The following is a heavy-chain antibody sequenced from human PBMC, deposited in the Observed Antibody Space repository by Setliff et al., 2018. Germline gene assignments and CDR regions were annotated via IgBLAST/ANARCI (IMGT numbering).Heavy chain of an antibody. V-gene: IGHV3-21*01. CDR2: VYNGNDET. Sequence: GGSLRLSCVASGFTFSAYGLSWVRQAPGKGLEWVSSVYNGNDETKYADSVKGRFTISRDNDKNSLYLQMHSLRIEDTAVYYCAREALAGTNEAFDVWGQGTLVTVSS. D-gene: IGHD6-19*01. CDR3: AREALAGTNEAFDV. CDR1: GFTFSAYG. J-gene: IGHJ3*01.